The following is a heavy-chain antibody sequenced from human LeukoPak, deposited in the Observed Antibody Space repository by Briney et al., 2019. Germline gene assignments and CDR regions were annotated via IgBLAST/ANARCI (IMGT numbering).Heavy chain of an antibody. CDR2: IYYSGST. J-gene: IGHJ4*02. CDR3: ARDKDTRRYISSWYISRHFDY. CDR1: GGSITSSSGY. D-gene: IGHD6-13*01. Sequence: PSGTLSLTCTVSGGSITSSSGYWGGIRQPPGKGLEWIGNIYYSGSTYYNPSLKSRVTISVDMSKNQFSLKLSSVTAADTAVYYCARDKDTRRYISSWYISRHFDYWGQGTLVTVSS. V-gene: IGHV4-39*07.